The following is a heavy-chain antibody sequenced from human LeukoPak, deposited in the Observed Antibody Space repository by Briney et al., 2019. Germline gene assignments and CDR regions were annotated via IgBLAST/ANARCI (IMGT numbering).Heavy chain of an antibody. V-gene: IGHV3-21*01. CDR3: ARPNGHRSDNRQWEDYYNYYGMDV. J-gene: IGHJ6*02. Sequence: PGGSLRLSCAASGFTFSSYSMNWVRQAPGKGLEWVSSISSSSSYIYYADSVKGRFTVSRDNAKNSLYLQMNSLRAEDTAVYYCARPNGHRSDNRQWEDYYNYYGMDVWGQGTTVTVSS. D-gene: IGHD1-1*01. CDR2: ISSSSSYI. CDR1: GFTFSSYS.